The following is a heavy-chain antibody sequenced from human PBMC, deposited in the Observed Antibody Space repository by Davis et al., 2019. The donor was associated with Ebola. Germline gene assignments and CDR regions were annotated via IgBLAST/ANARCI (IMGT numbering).Heavy chain of an antibody. V-gene: IGHV3-48*03. CDR1: GFTFSSYE. CDR2: ISSSGSTI. D-gene: IGHD1-7*01. CDR3: ARDGHGIDGITGTEYYYYGMDV. Sequence: GGSLRLSCAASGFTFSSYEMNWVRQAPGKGLEWVSYISSSGSTIYYADSVKGRFTISRDNAKNSLYLQMNSLRAEDTAVYYCARDGHGIDGITGTEYYYYGMDVWGQGTTVTVSS. J-gene: IGHJ6*02.